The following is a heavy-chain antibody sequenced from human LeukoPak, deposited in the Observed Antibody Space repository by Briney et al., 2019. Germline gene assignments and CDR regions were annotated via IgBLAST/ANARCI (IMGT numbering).Heavy chain of an antibody. J-gene: IGHJ4*02. CDR1: GFTFSSYG. D-gene: IGHD3-9*01. CDR3: AKKYGILTGLSPFDY. Sequence: GGSLRLPCAASGFTFSSYGMHWVRQAPGKGLEWVAVIWYDGSNKYYADSVKGRFTISRDNSKNTLYLQMNSLRAEDTAVYYCAKKYGILTGLSPFDYWGQGTLVTVSS. V-gene: IGHV3-33*06. CDR2: IWYDGSNK.